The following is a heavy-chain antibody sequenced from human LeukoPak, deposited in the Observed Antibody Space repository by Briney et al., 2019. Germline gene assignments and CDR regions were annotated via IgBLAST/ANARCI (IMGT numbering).Heavy chain of an antibody. V-gene: IGHV1-18*01. CDR1: GYTFTSYG. Sequence: ASVKVSCKASGYTFTSYGISWVRQAPGQGLEWMGWISAYNGNTNYAQKLQGRVTMTTDTSTSTAYMELRSLRPDDTAVYYCARGEYDSSGYYSEYFQHWGQGTLVTVSS. CDR3: ARGEYDSSGYYSEYFQH. D-gene: IGHD3-22*01. CDR2: ISAYNGNT. J-gene: IGHJ1*01.